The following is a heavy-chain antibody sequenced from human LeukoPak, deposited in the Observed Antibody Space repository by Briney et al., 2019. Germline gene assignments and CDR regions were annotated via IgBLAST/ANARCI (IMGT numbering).Heavy chain of an antibody. CDR1: GYTLTELS. J-gene: IGHJ1*01. CDR2: FDPEDGET. V-gene: IGHV1-24*01. CDR3: ARDSPDIRSFIAH. D-gene: IGHD2-15*01. Sequence: ASVKVSCKVSGYTLTELSMHWVRQAPGKGLEWMGGFDPEDGETIYAQKFQGRVTITADESASTAYMELSSLRSEDTAVYYCARDSPDIRSFIAHWGQGTLVTVSS.